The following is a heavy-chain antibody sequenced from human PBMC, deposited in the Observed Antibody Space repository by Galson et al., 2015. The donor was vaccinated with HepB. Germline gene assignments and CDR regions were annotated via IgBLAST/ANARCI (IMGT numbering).Heavy chain of an antibody. Sequence: SLRLSCAASGFTFSNAWMSWVRQAPGKGLEWVGRIKSKTDGGTTDYAAPVKGRFTISRDDSKNTLYLQMNSLKTEDTAVYYCTTDYYDSTTYDAFDIWGQGTMVTVSS. D-gene: IGHD3-22*01. V-gene: IGHV3-15*01. J-gene: IGHJ3*02. CDR2: IKSKTDGGTT. CDR1: GFTFSNAW. CDR3: TTDYYDSTTYDAFDI.